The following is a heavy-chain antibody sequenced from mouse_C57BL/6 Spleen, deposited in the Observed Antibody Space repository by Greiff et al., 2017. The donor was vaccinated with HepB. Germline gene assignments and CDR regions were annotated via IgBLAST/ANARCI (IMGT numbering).Heavy chain of an antibody. Sequence: EVKVEESGGGLVKPGGSLKLSCAASGFTFSDYGMHWVRQAPEKGLEWVAYISSGSSTIYYADTVKGRFTISRDNAKNTLFLQMTSLRSEDTAMYYCARFLITTVVAPMDYWGQGTSDTVSS. V-gene: IGHV5-17*01. D-gene: IGHD1-1*01. CDR2: ISSGSSTI. CDR3: ARFLITTVVAPMDY. J-gene: IGHJ4*01. CDR1: GFTFSDYG.